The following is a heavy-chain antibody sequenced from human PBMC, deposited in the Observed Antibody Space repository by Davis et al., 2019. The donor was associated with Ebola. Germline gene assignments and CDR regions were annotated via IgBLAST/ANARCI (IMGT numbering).Heavy chain of an antibody. CDR2: ISSGSSYI. J-gene: IGHJ2*01. CDR1: GFTLSSYA. CDR3: ARGSRYWYFDL. Sequence: GESLKISCAASGFTLSSYAMNWVRQAPGKGLEWVSAISSGSSYIYYAESVKGRFTISRDNAKNSLYLQMNSLRAEDTAVYYCARGSRYWYFDLWGRGTLVTVSS. V-gene: IGHV3-21*01.